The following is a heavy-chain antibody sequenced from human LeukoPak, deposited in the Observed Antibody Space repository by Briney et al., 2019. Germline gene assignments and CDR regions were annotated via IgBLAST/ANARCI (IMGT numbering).Heavy chain of an antibody. J-gene: IGHJ4*02. CDR2: IYRSGSI. D-gene: IGHD3-16*02. V-gene: IGHV4-38-2*01. CDR3: ARHRYYMITFGGVIGYYFDY. Sequence: PSETLSLTCAVSGYSISSGYYWGWIRQPPGKGLEWIGSIYRSGSIYYNPSLKSRVTISVDTSKNQFSLKLSSVTAADTAVYYCARHRYYMITFGGVIGYYFDYWGQGTLVTVSS. CDR1: GYSISSGYY.